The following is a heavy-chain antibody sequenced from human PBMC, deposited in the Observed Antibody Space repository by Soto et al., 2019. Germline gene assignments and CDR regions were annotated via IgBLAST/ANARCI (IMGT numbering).Heavy chain of an antibody. V-gene: IGHV2-26*01. J-gene: IGHJ4*02. CDR2: IFSNDEK. D-gene: IGHD3-22*01. Sequence: QVTLKESGPVLVKPTETLTLTCTVSGFSLSNARMGVSWIRQPPGKALEWLAHIFSNDEKSYSTSLKSRLTISKDTSKSQVVLTMTNMDPVDTATYYCARIREAYYYDSSGYADYWGQGTLVTVSS. CDR3: ARIREAYYYDSSGYADY. CDR1: GFSLSNARMG.